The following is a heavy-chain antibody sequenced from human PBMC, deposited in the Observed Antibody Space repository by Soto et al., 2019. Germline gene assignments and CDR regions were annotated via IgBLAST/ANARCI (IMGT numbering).Heavy chain of an antibody. V-gene: IGHV3-20*04. CDR1: GFTFDDYS. J-gene: IGHJ4*02. CDR2: INWNGGST. CDR3: ARLYSSSYFYFDY. D-gene: IGHD6-13*01. Sequence: EVQLVESGGRVVRPGGSLRLSCAASGFTFDDYSMTWVRQTPGKGLEWVSDINWNGGSTGYADSVRGRFTISRDNAKNSLYLQMNSRRAEDTALYYCARLYSSSYFYFDYWGQGTLVTVSS.